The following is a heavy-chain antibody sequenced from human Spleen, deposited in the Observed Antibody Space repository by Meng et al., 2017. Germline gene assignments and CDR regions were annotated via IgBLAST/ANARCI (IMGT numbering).Heavy chain of an antibody. Sequence: SETLSLTCAVSGGSISSSNWWSWIRQSPGKGLEWIGEINHSGSTNYKESLKSRATISVDTSKNQFSLKVASMTAADTALYYCARGPTTEAHDFDSWGQGILVTVSS. CDR1: GGSISSSNW. D-gene: IGHD4-17*01. J-gene: IGHJ4*02. CDR2: INHSGST. CDR3: ARGPTTEAHDFDS. V-gene: IGHV4-4*02.